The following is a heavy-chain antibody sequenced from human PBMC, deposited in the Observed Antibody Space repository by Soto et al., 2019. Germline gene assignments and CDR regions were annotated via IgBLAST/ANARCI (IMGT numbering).Heavy chain of an antibody. V-gene: IGHV4-38-2*01. CDR1: GYAISNGYY. CDR2: SHQSGIT. CDR3: VRTVAVAGTNVPDYFDH. Sequence: KTSETLSLTCAVSGYAISNGYYWGFVRQPPGKGLEWIGDSHQSGITHHSPSLKGRVITSMLTSKNQFSLDLISVTAADTAVYYCVRTVAVAGTNVPDYFDHWGQGIQVTVSS. D-gene: IGHD6-19*01. J-gene: IGHJ4*02.